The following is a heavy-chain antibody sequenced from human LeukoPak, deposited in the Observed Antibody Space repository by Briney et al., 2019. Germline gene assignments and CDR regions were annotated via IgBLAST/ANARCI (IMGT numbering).Heavy chain of an antibody. J-gene: IGHJ4*02. V-gene: IGHV3-21*01. D-gene: IGHD4-17*01. CDR1: GFTFSTYA. CDR3: AREGGYGDCDY. CDR2: ISSSSSYI. Sequence: GGSLRLSCAASGFTFSTYAMSWVRQAPGKGLEWVSSISSSSSYIYYADSVKGRFTISRDNAKNSLYLQMNSLRAEDTAVYYCAREGGYGDCDYWGQGTLVTVSS.